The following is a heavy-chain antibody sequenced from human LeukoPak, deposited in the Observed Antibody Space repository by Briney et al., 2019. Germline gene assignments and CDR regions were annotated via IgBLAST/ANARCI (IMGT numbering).Heavy chain of an antibody. J-gene: IGHJ3*02. Sequence: GGSLRPSCAASGFTVSSNYMSWVRQAPGKGLEWVSVIYSGGSTYYADSVKGRFTISRDNSKNTLYLQMNSLRAEDTAVYYCARISGGTRAFDIWGQGTMVTVSS. CDR3: ARISGGTRAFDI. V-gene: IGHV3-66*01. CDR1: GFTVSSNY. D-gene: IGHD3-10*01. CDR2: IYSGGST.